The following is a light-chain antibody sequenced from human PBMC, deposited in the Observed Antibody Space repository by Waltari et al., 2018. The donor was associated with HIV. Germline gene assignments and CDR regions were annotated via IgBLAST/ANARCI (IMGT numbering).Light chain of an antibody. CDR3: QAWDSGTGV. J-gene: IGLJ1*01. V-gene: IGLV3-1*01. Sequence: SYELTQPPSVSVSPGQAATITCSGDKLDDKYVCWYQQKPGRSPVLVIYQDDKRLSGIPDRFSGSNSGNTATLTISGTQTMDEADYYWQAWDSGTGVFGTGTTVTVL. CDR1: KLDDKY. CDR2: QDD.